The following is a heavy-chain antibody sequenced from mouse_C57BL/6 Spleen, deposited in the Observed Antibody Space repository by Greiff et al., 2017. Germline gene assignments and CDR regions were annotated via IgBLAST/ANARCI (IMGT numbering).Heavy chain of an antibody. V-gene: IGHV1-62-2*01. CDR1: GYTFTEYT. CDR2: FYPGSGSI. Sequence: QVQLQQSGAELVKPGASVKLSCKASGYTFTEYTIHWVKQRSGQGLEWIGWFYPGSGSIKYNEKFKDKATLTADKSSSPVYMELSRLTSEDSAVYFCARHEAAGSSPYWYFDVWGTGTTVTVSS. CDR3: ARHEAAGSSPYWYFDV. J-gene: IGHJ1*03. D-gene: IGHD1-1*01.